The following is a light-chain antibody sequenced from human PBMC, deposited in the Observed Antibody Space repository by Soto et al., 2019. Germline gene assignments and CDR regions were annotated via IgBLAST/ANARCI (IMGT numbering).Light chain of an antibody. V-gene: IGKV3-20*01. CDR1: QSVSSSY. CDR2: VAS. CDR3: HQYGSSPPWT. J-gene: IGKJ1*01. Sequence: EIVLTQSPGTLSLSPGERATLSCRASQSVSSSYLAWYQQKPGQAPRLLIYVASGRATGIPDRFSGSGSGTDFTLPISRLEPEDFAVYYCHQYGSSPPWTFGQGTKVEIK.